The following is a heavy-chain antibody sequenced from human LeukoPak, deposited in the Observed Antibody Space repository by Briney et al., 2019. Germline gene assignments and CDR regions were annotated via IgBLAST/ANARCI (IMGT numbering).Heavy chain of an antibody. Sequence: SETLSLTCTVSGYSISSGYYWGWIRQPPGKGLEWIGYIYHRGSTYYNSSLKSRVTISVDTSKNQFSLKLSSVTAADTAVYYCARPSNGWSHFDYWGQGTLVTVSS. D-gene: IGHD6-19*01. CDR2: IYHRGST. CDR3: ARPSNGWSHFDY. CDR1: GYSISSGYY. V-gene: IGHV4-38-2*02. J-gene: IGHJ4*02.